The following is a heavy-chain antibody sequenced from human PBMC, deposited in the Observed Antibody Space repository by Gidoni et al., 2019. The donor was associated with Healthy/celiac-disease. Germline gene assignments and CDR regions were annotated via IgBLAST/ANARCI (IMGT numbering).Heavy chain of an antibody. D-gene: IGHD6-19*01. V-gene: IGHV3-30*18. Sequence: QVQLVESGGGVVQPGRSLRLSCAATGLTFSSYGMYWVRQAPGKGLEWVVFISYDGSNKYYADSVKGRFTISRYNSKNTLYLQMNSLRAEDPAVYYCAKVRSPSGWYPGSYFDYWGQGTLVTVSS. CDR1: GLTFSSYG. CDR3: AKVRSPSGWYPGSYFDY. J-gene: IGHJ4*02. CDR2: ISYDGSNK.